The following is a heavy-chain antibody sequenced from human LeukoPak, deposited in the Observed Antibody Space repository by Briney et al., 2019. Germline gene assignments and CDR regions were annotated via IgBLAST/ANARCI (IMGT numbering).Heavy chain of an antibody. Sequence: PSETLSLTCTVSGYSISGGYYWGWIRQPPGKGLEWIGTIYHSGNTYYNPSLKSRVTISIDTSKNQFSLKLRSVTATDTAVYYCARLGKSWPLDYWGQGTLVTVSS. CDR1: GYSISGGYY. D-gene: IGHD4-23*01. CDR2: IYHSGNT. V-gene: IGHV4-38-2*02. J-gene: IGHJ4*02. CDR3: ARLGKSWPLDY.